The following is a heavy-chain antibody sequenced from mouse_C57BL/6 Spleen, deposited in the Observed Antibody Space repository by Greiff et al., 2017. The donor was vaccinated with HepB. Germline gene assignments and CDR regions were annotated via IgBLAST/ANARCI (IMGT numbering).Heavy chain of an antibody. CDR3: TRDRDYDDAMDY. D-gene: IGHD2-4*01. J-gene: IGHJ4*01. V-gene: IGHV5-9-1*02. CDR1: GFTFSSYA. Sequence: EVKLEESGEGLVKPGGSLKLSCAASGFTFSSYAMSWVRQTPEKRLEWVAYISSGGDYIYYADTVKGRFTISRDNARNTLYLQMSSLKSEDTAMYYCTRDRDYDDAMDYWGQGTSVTVSS. CDR2: ISSGGDYI.